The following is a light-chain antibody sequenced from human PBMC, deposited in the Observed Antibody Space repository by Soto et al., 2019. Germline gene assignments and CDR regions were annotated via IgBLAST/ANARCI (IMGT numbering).Light chain of an antibody. Sequence: QSVLTQPASVSGSPGQSITISCTGTSSNVGSYKLVSWYQQHPGKAPKLMIFEVNKRPSGVSHRFSGSKSGATASLAISGLQADDEADYYCTSYSSTNTLVFGGGTKLTVL. CDR1: SSNVGSYKL. J-gene: IGLJ3*02. V-gene: IGLV2-14*02. CDR3: TSYSSTNTLV. CDR2: EVN.